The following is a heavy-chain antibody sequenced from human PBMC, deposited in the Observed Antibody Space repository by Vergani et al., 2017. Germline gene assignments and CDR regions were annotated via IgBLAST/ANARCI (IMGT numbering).Heavy chain of an antibody. D-gene: IGHD2-15*01. J-gene: IGHJ4*02. CDR3: AGDSRVGMVVAATVFDD. CDR2: IKQDGSEK. Sequence: EVQLVESGGGLVQPGGSLRLSCAASGFTFSTYWMSWVRQAPGKGLEWVANIKQDGSEKSYVDSVKGRFTISRDNAKNSLYLQMNSLRAEDTAVYYCAGDSRVGMVVAATVFDDWGQGTLVTVSS. CDR1: GFTFSTYW. V-gene: IGHV3-7*01.